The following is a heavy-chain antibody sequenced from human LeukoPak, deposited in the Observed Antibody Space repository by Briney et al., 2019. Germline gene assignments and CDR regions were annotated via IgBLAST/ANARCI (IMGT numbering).Heavy chain of an antibody. V-gene: IGHV1-2*02. CDR3: ARADRLHGGPYLIGP. CDR1: GYSFADYY. Sequence: GASVEVSCRASGYSFADYYMHWVRQAPGQGLEWMGWINPYTGGTLSAQKFQGRVTMTRDTSITTVYMEVSWLTPDDTAIYYCARADRLHGGPYLIGPWGQGTLVTVSS. CDR2: INPYTGGT. D-gene: IGHD2-21*01. J-gene: IGHJ5*02.